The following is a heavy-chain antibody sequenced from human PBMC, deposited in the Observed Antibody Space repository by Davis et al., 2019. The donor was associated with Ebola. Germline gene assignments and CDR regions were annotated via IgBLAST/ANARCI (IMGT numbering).Heavy chain of an antibody. CDR1: GVSISRHY. CDR2: IHYTGST. Sequence: PSETLSLTCTVSGVSISRHYWSWIRQPPGKRLEWIGSIHYTGSTNYNSSLYSRVTMSIDTSKNQFSLRLNSVTAADTAMYFCAERGGSVWGQGTLVTVSS. D-gene: IGHD3-16*01. J-gene: IGHJ4*02. CDR3: AERGGSV. V-gene: IGHV4-59*11.